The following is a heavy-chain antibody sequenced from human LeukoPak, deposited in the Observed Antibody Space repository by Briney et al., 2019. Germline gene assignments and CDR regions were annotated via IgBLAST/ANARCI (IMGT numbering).Heavy chain of an antibody. CDR2: INHSGGT. Sequence: PSETLSLTCAVYGGSFSGYYWSWIRQPPGKGLEWIGEINHSGGTNYNPSLKSRVTISVDTSKNQFSLKLSSVTAADTAVYYCARPKRIAAADSYYYYYMDVWGKGTTVTVSS. D-gene: IGHD6-13*01. J-gene: IGHJ6*03. V-gene: IGHV4-34*01. CDR1: GGSFSGYY. CDR3: ARPKRIAAADSYYYYYMDV.